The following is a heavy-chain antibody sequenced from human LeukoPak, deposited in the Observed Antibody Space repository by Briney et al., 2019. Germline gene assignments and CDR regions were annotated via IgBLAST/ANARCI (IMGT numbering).Heavy chain of an antibody. CDR3: ARGRLYFDY. J-gene: IGHJ4*02. Sequence: PSETLSLTCAVSGYSISSGYYWGWIRQPPGKGLEWIGSIYYSGSTNYNPSLKSRVTISVDTSKNQFSLKLSSVTAADTAVYYCARGRLYFDYWGQGALVTVSS. CDR2: IYYSGST. V-gene: IGHV4-38-2*01. D-gene: IGHD6-25*01. CDR1: GYSISSGYY.